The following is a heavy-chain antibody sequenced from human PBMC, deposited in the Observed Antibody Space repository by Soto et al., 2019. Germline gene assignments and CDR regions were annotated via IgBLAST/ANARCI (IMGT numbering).Heavy chain of an antibody. CDR1: GFTFSDHY. J-gene: IGHJ4*02. V-gene: IGHV3-72*01. CDR2: IRKKAYSYTT. Sequence: EVQLVESGGGLVQPGGSLRLSCSASGFTFSDHYMDWVRQAPGKGLEWVGRIRKKAYSYTTEYAASVKDRFTISRDDSRSSVYLQMNSPKIEDTAVYYCTSSWGDHRYFGNWGQGTLVTVSS. CDR3: TSSWGDHRYFGN. D-gene: IGHD3-10*01.